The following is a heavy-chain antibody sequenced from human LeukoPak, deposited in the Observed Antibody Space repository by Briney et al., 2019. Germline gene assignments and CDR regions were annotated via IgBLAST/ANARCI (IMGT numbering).Heavy chain of an antibody. D-gene: IGHD4-17*01. CDR1: GGSISSSSYY. V-gene: IGHV4-61*05. CDR2: IYYSGST. CDR3: ASAYGADAFDI. Sequence: SETLSLTCTVSGGSISSSSYYWGWIRQPPGKGLEWIGYIYYSGSTNYNPSLKSRVTISVDTSKNQFSLKLSSVTAADTAVYYCASAYGADAFDIWGQGTMVTVSS. J-gene: IGHJ3*02.